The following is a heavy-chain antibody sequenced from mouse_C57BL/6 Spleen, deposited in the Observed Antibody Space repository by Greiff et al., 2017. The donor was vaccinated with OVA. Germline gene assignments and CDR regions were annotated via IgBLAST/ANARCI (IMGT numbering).Heavy chain of an antibody. Sequence: VQLQESGPGLVQPSQSLSITCTVSGFSLTSYGVHWVRQSPGKGLEWLGVIWSGGSTDYNAAFISRLSISKDNSKSQLFFKMNSLQSDDTAIYCWAGHRRVMGCWGQGASVTVCS. J-gene: IGHJ4*01. CDR2: IWSGGST. V-gene: IGHV2-2*01. CDR3: AGHRRVMGC. CDR1: GFSLTSYG.